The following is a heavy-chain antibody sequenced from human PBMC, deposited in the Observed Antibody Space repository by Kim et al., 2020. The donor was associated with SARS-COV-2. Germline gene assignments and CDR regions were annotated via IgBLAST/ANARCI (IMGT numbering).Heavy chain of an antibody. CDR1: GYSFTSYW. V-gene: IGHV5-10-1*01. CDR3: ASLGYCSGGSCFQDP. CDR2: IDPSDSYT. J-gene: IGHJ5*02. Sequence: GESLKISCKGSGYSFTSYWISWVRQMPGKGLEWMGRIDPSDSYTNYSPSFQGHVTISADKSISTAYLQWSSLKASDTAMYYCASLGYCSGGSCFQDPWGQGTLVTVSS. D-gene: IGHD2-15*01.